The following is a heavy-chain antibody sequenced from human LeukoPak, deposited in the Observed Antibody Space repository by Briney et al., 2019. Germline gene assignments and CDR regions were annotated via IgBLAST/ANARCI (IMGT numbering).Heavy chain of an antibody. CDR3: ARDRRDQGWFDP. Sequence: SETLSLTCTVSGGSIGTYYWTWIRQPPGKGLEWIGYIFYSGSTYYNPSPRRRVTIPVDSSKNHFYLRLRPGTAADTAVYYCARDRRDQGWFDPWGQGTLVTVSS. CDR1: GGSIGTYY. V-gene: IGHV4-59*01. CDR2: IFYSGST. J-gene: IGHJ5*02.